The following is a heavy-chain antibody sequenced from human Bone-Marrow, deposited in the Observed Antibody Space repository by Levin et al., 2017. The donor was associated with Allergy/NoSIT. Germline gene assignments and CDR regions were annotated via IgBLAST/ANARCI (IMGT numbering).Heavy chain of an antibody. J-gene: IGHJ6*03. CDR3: ARRSHYDYYMDV. CDR2: IYPGDSDT. V-gene: IGHV5-51*01. Sequence: GGSLRLSCKGSGYSFTSYWIGWVRQMPGKGLEWMGIIYPGDSDTRYSPSFQGQVTISADRSISTAYLQWSSLKASDTAMYYCARRSHYDYYMDVWGKGTTVTVSS. CDR1: GYSFTSYW.